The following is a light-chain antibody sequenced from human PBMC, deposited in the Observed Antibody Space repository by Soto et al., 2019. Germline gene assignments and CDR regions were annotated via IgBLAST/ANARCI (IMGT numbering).Light chain of an antibody. V-gene: IGKV3-11*01. CDR2: DAS. CDR3: QQRSNWPRT. J-gene: IGKJ1*01. Sequence: EIVMTQSPATLSVSPGERATLSCRASQSASSYLAWYQQKPGQAPRLLIFDASNRATDIPARFSGSGSGTDFTLTISSLEPEDFTVYYCQQRSNWPRTFGQGTKVDIK. CDR1: QSASSY.